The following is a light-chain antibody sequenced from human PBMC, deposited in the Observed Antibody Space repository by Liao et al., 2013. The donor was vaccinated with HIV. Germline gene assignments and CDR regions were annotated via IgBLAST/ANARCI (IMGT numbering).Light chain of an antibody. Sequence: YELTQPPSVSVSPGQTATVTCSGGTLGDKYISWYQQRPGQSPVLVIYEDTKRPSGIPERFSGSNSGNTATLTISETQPMDEADYFCQAWDSSADVVFGGGTKLTVL. CDR1: TLGDKY. CDR3: QAWDSSADVV. J-gene: IGLJ2*01. CDR2: EDT. V-gene: IGLV3-1*01.